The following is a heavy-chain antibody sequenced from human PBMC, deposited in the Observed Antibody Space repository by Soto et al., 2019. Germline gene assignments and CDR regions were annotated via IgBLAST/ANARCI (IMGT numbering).Heavy chain of an antibody. J-gene: IGHJ4*02. CDR2: IYWDDDK. CDR1: GFSLSTSGVG. D-gene: IGHD4-17*01. V-gene: IGHV2-5*02. Sequence: QITLKESGPTLVKPTQTLTLTCTFSGFSLSTSGVGVGWIRQPPGKALEWLALIYWDDDKRYSPSLKSRLTITKDTSKNQVVPTMTNMDPVDTATYYCAHMTTETYYFHYWGQGTLVTVSS. CDR3: AHMTTETYYFHY.